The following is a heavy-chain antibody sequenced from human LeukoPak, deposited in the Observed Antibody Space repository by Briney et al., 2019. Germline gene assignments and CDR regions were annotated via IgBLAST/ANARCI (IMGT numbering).Heavy chain of an antibody. CDR1: GDSINNNNYY. CDR3: AREDRIAAAGSFDY. D-gene: IGHD6-13*01. CDR2: IYHSGST. Sequence: PSETLSLTCTVSGDSINNNNYYWGWIRQPPGKGLEWIGSIYHSGSTYYNPSLKSRVTISVDTSKNQFSLKLSSVTAADTAVYYCAREDRIAAAGSFDYWGQGTLVTVSS. V-gene: IGHV4-39*07. J-gene: IGHJ4*02.